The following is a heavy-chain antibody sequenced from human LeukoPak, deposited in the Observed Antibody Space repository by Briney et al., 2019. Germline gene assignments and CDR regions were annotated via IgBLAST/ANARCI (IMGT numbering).Heavy chain of an antibody. V-gene: IGHV3-21*01. CDR3: ARGGGGGYCSGGSCYGVYYFDY. D-gene: IGHD2-15*01. Sequence: GGSLRLSCAASGFTFSSYSMNWVRQAPGKGLEWVSSIISSSSYIYYADSVKGRFTISRDNAKNSLYLQMTSLRAEDTAVYYCARGGGGGYCSGGSCYGVYYFDYWGQGTLVTVSS. CDR1: GFTFSSYS. J-gene: IGHJ4*02. CDR2: IISSSSYI.